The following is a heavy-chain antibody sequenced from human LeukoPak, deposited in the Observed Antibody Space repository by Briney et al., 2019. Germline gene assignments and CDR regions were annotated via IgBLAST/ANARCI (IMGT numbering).Heavy chain of an antibody. D-gene: IGHD3-22*01. CDR2: ISPYNGNT. V-gene: IGHV1-18*01. CDR3: ARGPMIVVAPDY. Sequence: GASVKVSCKASGYTFTSYGISWVRQAPGQGLEWMGGISPYNGNTNYAQKLQGRVTMTTDTSTSTAYMELRSLRSEDTAVYYCARGPMIVVAPDYWGQGTLVTVCS. J-gene: IGHJ4*02. CDR1: GYTFTSYG.